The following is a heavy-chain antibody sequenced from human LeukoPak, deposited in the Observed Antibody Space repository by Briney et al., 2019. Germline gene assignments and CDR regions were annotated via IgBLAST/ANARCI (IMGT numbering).Heavy chain of an antibody. CDR2: IYYSGST. V-gene: IGHV4-59*01. CDR3: ARTTEGGYTYNYFYYYYMYV. D-gene: IGHD5-18*01. Sequence: PSETLSLTCTVSGGSISSYYWSWIRQPPGKGLEWIGYIYYSGSTNYSPSLKSRISISVDTSKNQFSLKLSSVTAADTAVYYCARTTEGGYTYNYFYYYYMYVWGKGTTVTISS. J-gene: IGHJ6*03. CDR1: GGSISSYY.